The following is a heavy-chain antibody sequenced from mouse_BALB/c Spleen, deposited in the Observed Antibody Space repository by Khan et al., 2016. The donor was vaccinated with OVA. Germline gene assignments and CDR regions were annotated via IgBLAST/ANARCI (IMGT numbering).Heavy chain of an antibody. D-gene: IGHD1-1*01. CDR1: GYTFTSYV. CDR2: IYPFNDAT. Sequence: VQLQQSGPEVVKPGASVKMSCKASGYTFTSYVMHWVKQKPGQGLEWIGYIYPFNDATKFNEKFNGKATLTSDKSSRTAYMELSNLTSEDSAVDYCAPVGSYYVSVVHWGKGTLVTVSA. J-gene: IGHJ3*01. CDR3: APVGSYYVSVVH. V-gene: IGHV1S136*01.